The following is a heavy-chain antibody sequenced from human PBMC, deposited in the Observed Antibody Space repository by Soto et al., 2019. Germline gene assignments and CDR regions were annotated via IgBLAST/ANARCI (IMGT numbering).Heavy chain of an antibody. Sequence: SETLSLTCTVSGGSISDYYWSWIRQPPGKELEWIGYIYYTGSTKYNPSLKSRVTISVDTSKHQFSLNLSSVTAADTAVYYCARDKSTGWPGYFDYWGQGTLVTVSS. CDR2: IYYTGST. CDR1: GGSISDYY. D-gene: IGHD6-19*01. J-gene: IGHJ4*02. V-gene: IGHV4-59*01. CDR3: ARDKSTGWPGYFDY.